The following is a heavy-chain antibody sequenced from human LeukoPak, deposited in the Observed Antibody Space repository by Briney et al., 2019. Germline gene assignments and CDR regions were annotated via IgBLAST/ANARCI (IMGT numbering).Heavy chain of an antibody. V-gene: IGHV3-30*03. J-gene: IGHJ3*02. CDR2: ISYDGSNK. D-gene: IGHD3-10*01. Sequence: GGSLRLSCAASGFPFSNYGMHWVRQAPGKGLEWVAVISYDGSNKYYADSVKGRFTISRDNSKNTLYLQMNSLRAEDTAVYYCARDAAGYDAFDIWGQGTMVTVSS. CDR3: ARDAAGYDAFDI. CDR1: GFPFSNYG.